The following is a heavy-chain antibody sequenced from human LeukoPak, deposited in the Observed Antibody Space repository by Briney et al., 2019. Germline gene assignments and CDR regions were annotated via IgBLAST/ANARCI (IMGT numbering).Heavy chain of an antibody. J-gene: IGHJ4*02. CDR3: RGIYDSSGHLFDY. D-gene: IGHD3-22*01. Sequence: GGSLRLSCAASGFTFSNAWMSWVRQAPGKGLEWVGRIKSKTDGGTTDYAAPVKGRFTISRDDSKNTLYLQMNSLKTEDTAVYYCRGIYDSSGHLFDYWGQGTLVTVSS. CDR2: IKSKTDGGTT. CDR1: GFTFSNAW. V-gene: IGHV3-15*01.